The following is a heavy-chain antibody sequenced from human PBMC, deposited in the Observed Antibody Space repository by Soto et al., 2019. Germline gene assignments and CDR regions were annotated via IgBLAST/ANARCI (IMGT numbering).Heavy chain of an antibody. CDR3: AKDTSWTIDY. J-gene: IGHJ4*02. Sequence: GGSLRLSCAASGFNFGDNTIHWVRQAPGKGLEWVSLINWDSSEKYYADSVSGRFTIPRDNSKNFVYLQVNSLRPEDTALYYCAKDTSWTIDYWGQGTPVTVSS. CDR2: INWDSSEK. V-gene: IGHV3-43*01. CDR1: GFNFGDNT. D-gene: IGHD4-17*01.